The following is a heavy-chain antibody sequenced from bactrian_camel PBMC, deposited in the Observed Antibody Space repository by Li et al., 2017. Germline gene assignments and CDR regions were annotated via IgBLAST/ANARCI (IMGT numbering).Heavy chain of an antibody. D-gene: IGHD2*01. V-gene: IGHV3S53*01. CDR2: LDSDGRI. CDR1: GYASSNIC. J-gene: IGHJ6*01. CDR3: AAGLKWCRQGYPTADFRY. Sequence: HVQLVESGGGSVQAGGSLRLSCVASGYASSNICLGWFRQASGKEREWVGSLDSDGRINYADSVLGRFTISKDNARKTVYLQMNSLQPDDTAMYYCAAGLKWCRQGYPTADFRYLGQGTQVTVS.